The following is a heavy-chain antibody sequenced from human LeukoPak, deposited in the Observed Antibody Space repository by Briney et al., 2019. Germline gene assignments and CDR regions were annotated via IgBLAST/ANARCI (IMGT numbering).Heavy chain of an antibody. D-gene: IGHD2-15*01. J-gene: IGHJ4*02. Sequence: PGGSLRLSCTPSGVTFSNYAMSWVRQAPGKGLEWVGFIRSKPYGGTTEYAASVRARFTISRDDSKSIAYLQMNSLKTEDTAVYYCAKEYCSGGSCYFVFDHWGQGTLVTVSS. CDR3: AKEYCSGGSCYFVFDH. CDR1: GVTFSNYA. V-gene: IGHV3-49*04. CDR2: IRSKPYGGTT.